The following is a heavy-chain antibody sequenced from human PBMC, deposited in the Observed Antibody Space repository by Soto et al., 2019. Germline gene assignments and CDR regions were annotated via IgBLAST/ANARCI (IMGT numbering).Heavy chain of an antibody. D-gene: IGHD3-22*01. CDR1: GGSTSSGDYY. V-gene: IGHV4-30-4*01. J-gene: IGHJ4*02. CDR2: IYYSGST. CDR3: ASRPLNYYDSSGYSHFDY. Sequence: PSETLSLTCTVSGGSTSSGDYYWSWIRQPPGKGLEWIGYIYYSGSTYYNPSLKSRVTISVDTSKNQFSLKLSSVTAADTAVYYCASRPLNYYDSSGYSHFDYWGQGTLVTVSS.